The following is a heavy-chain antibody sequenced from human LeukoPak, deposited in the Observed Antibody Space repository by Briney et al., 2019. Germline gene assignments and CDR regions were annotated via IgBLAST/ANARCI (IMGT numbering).Heavy chain of an antibody. Sequence: ASVKVSCKASGGTFSSYAISWVRQAPGQGLEWMGGIIPIFGTANYAQKFQGRVTITADKSTSTAYMELSSLRSEDTAVYYCATHSRGYYYVNPLWQDWGQGTLVIVSS. CDR1: GGTFSSYA. CDR3: ATHSRGYYYVNPLWQD. V-gene: IGHV1-69*06. D-gene: IGHD3-22*01. J-gene: IGHJ1*01. CDR2: IIPIFGTA.